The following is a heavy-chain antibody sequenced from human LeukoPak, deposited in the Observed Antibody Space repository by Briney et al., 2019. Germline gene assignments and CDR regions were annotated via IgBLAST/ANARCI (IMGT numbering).Heavy chain of an antibody. D-gene: IGHD5-12*01. V-gene: IGHV3-30*03. CDR1: GFAFSRYG. CDR3: ARDRRYVHLPYYYYYYGMDV. J-gene: IGHJ6*02. CDR2: ISHDGTNK. Sequence: GGSLRLSCAASGFAFSRYGMHWVRQAPGKGLEGVALISHDGTNKNHADSVKGRFTISRDNAKNSLYLQMNSLRAEDTAVYYCARDRRYVHLPYYYYYYGMDVWGQGTTVTVSS.